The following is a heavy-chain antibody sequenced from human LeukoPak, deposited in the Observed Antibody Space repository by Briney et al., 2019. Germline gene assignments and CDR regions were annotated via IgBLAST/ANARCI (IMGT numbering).Heavy chain of an antibody. CDR1: GGSISSSSYY. CDR2: IYYNGST. Sequence: SETLSLTCTVSGGSISSSSYYWGWIRQPPGKGLEWIGSIYYNGSTYYNPSLKSRVTISVDTSKNQFSLKLSSVTAADTAVYYCARQPGYYGSGSYHLGTHWGQGTLVTVSS. D-gene: IGHD3-10*01. V-gene: IGHV4-39*01. CDR3: ARQPGYYGSGSYHLGTH. J-gene: IGHJ4*02.